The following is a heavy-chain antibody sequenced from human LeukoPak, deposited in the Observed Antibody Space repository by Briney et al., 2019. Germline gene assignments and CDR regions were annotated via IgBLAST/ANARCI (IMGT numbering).Heavy chain of an antibody. CDR3: ARHFGGYSYCSLDY. D-gene: IGHD5-18*01. J-gene: IGHJ4*02. CDR2: IHYSVST. Sequence: SETLSLTCTVSGGSISSSSYYWGWIRQPPGKGLEWLGSIHYSVSTYYNPSLKSRVTISVDTSQSQFSVMMRSVTAADTAVYYCARHFGGYSYCSLDYWGQGNLVTVSS. CDR1: GGSISSSSYY. V-gene: IGHV4-39*01.